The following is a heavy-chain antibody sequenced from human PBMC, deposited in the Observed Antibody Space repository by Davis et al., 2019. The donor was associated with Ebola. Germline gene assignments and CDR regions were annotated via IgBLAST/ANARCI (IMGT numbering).Heavy chain of an antibody. D-gene: IGHD5-24*01. J-gene: IGHJ6*03. CDR2: ISSRSTYI. Sequence: GSLRLSCAASGFTFSSYSINWVRQAPGKGLEWVSSISSRSTYIYYTDSVKGRFTISRDNAKNSLYLQMNSLRAEDTAVYYCARVRTIDDYYYYYMDVWGKGTTVTVSS. CDR3: ARVRTIDDYYYYYMDV. V-gene: IGHV3-21*01. CDR1: GFTFSSYS.